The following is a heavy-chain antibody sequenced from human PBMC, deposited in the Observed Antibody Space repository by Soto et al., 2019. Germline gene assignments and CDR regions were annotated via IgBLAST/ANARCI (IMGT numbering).Heavy chain of an antibody. CDR2: ISGAGGST. J-gene: IGHJ4*02. D-gene: IGHD3-9*01. CDR1: GFTFSTYV. V-gene: IGHV3-23*01. CDR3: ARNLFQDFLTGYLYS. Sequence: GGSLRLSCAASGFTFSTYVMTWVRQAPGKGLEWVSGISGAGGSTYYADSVKGRFTISRDNSRNTLYLQMNSLRAEDTAVYYCARNLFQDFLTGYLYSWGQGTLVTVSS.